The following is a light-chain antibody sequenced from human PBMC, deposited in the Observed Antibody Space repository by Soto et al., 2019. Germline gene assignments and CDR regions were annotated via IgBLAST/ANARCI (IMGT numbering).Light chain of an antibody. CDR1: QSVSSY. CDR2: DAS. Sequence: IMLTQSPATLSLKPGERATLSCRASQSVSSYLAWYQQKPGQAPRLLIYDASNRATGIPARFSGSGSGTDFTLTIRSLEPEDFAVYYCQQRSNWLTFGEGSMV. V-gene: IGKV3-11*01. CDR3: QQRSNWLT. J-gene: IGKJ4*01.